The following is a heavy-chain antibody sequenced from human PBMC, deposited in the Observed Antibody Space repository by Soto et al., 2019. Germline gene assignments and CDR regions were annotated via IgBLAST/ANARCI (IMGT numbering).Heavy chain of an antibody. D-gene: IGHD1-1*01. CDR1: GYAFTTYG. V-gene: IGHV1-18*01. CDR3: ARGRYGDY. CDR2: ISAHNGNT. Sequence: QVHLVQSGAEVKKPGASVKVSCKGSGYAFTTYGITWVRQAPGQGLVWMGWISAHNGNTNYAQTLQGRVTVTRDTSTSTAYMELMSLRSDDTAVYYCARGRYGDYWGQGALVTVSS. J-gene: IGHJ4*02.